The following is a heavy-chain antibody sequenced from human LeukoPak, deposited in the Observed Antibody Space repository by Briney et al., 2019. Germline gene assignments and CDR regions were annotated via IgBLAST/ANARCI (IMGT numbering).Heavy chain of an antibody. Sequence: SVKVSCKASGGTFSSYAISWVRQAPGQGLEWMGGIISIFGTANYAQKFQGRVTITADKSTSTAYMELSSLRSEDTAVYYCARRAIVGATRPMDYWGQGTLVTVSS. D-gene: IGHD1-26*01. CDR1: GGTFSSYA. CDR3: ARRAIVGATRPMDY. J-gene: IGHJ4*02. V-gene: IGHV1-69*06. CDR2: IISIFGTA.